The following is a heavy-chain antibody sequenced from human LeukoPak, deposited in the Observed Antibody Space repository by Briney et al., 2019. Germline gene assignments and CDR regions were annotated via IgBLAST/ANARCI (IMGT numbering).Heavy chain of an antibody. CDR3: ARLWDSSSSLDY. V-gene: IGHV4-59*08. Sequence: SETLSLTCTVSGGSLSSYYWTWIRQPPGKGLGLEWIGYIYYSGGTNYSPSLESRVTISIDTSKNQVSLKLSSVTAADTAVYYCARLWDSSSSLDYWGQGTLVTVSS. CDR2: IYYSGGT. J-gene: IGHJ4*02. D-gene: IGHD6-6*01. CDR1: GGSLSSYY.